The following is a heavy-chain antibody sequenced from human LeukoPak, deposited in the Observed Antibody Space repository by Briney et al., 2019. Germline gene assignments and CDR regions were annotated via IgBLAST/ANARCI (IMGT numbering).Heavy chain of an antibody. CDR3: AREYNWMDFDY. V-gene: IGHV3-21*01. CDR1: GFTLSSYS. J-gene: IGHJ4*02. CDR2: ISSSSSYI. D-gene: IGHD1-1*01. Sequence: GSLRVFCAAFGFTLSSYSQNWVRQARGKGLEWVSSISSSSSYIYYADSVKGRFTISRDNAKNSLYLQMNSLRAEDTAVYYCAREYNWMDFDYWGQGTLVTVSS.